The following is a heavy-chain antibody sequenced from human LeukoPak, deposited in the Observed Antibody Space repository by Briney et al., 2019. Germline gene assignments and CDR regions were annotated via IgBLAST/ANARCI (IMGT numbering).Heavy chain of an antibody. D-gene: IGHD3-22*01. CDR1: GGSISSGSYY. J-gene: IGHJ6*03. V-gene: IGHV4-61*02. Sequence: SETLSLTCTVSGGSISSGSYYWSWIRQPAGKGLEWIGRIYTSGSTNYNPSLKSRVTISVDTSKNQFSLKLSSVTAADTAVYYCARGYYDSSGYYPAYYYYYMDVWGKGTTVTVSS. CDR3: ARGYYDSSGYYPAYYYYYMDV. CDR2: IYTSGST.